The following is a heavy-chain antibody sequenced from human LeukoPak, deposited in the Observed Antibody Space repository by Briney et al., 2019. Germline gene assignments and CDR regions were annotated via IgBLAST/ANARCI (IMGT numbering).Heavy chain of an antibody. Sequence: SGPTLVKPTQTLTLTCTFSGFSLSTSGVGVGWIRQPPGKALEWLALIYSNDDKRYSPSLKTRLTITKDTSKNQVVLTTTNMDPVDTATYSCAHSVIVGSTLGYFDYWGQGTLVTVSS. CDR2: IYSNDDK. D-gene: IGHD1-26*01. J-gene: IGHJ4*02. V-gene: IGHV2-5*01. CDR1: GFSLSTSGVG. CDR3: AHSVIVGSTLGYFDY.